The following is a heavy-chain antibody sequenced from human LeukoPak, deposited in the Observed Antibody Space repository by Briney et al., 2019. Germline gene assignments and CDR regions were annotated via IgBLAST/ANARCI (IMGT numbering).Heavy chain of an antibody. J-gene: IGHJ6*02. CDR3: SMASYYYYGMDV. CDR2: IYYSGST. CDR1: GGSISSSYYY. Sequence: SETLSLTCTVSGGSISSSYYYWGWIRQPPGKGLEWIGSIYYSGSTYYNPSLKSRVTISVDTSKNQFSLKLSSVTAADTAVYYCSMASYYYYGMDVWGQGTTVTVSS. V-gene: IGHV4-39*07. D-gene: IGHD2/OR15-2a*01.